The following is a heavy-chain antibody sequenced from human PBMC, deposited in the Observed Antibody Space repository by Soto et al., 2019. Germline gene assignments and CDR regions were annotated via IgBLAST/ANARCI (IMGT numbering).Heavy chain of an antibody. V-gene: IGHV1-69*08. CDR1: GGTFSSYT. J-gene: IGHJ6*03. CDR2: IIPILGIA. Sequence: QVQLVQSGAEVKKPGSSVKVSCKASGGTFSSYTISWVRQAPGQGLEWMGRIIPILGIANYAQKFQGRVTITADKSTSTAYMELSSPRSEDTAVYYCAREGSGTDDYYYMDVCGKGTTVTVSS. D-gene: IGHD2-8*02. CDR3: AREGSGTDDYYYMDV.